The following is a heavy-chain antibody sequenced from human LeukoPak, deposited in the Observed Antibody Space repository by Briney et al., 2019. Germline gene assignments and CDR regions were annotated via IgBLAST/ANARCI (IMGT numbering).Heavy chain of an antibody. J-gene: IGHJ6*03. V-gene: IGHV3-74*01. Sequence: GGSLRLSCVASGFTFSSYWMHWVRQGPGNRLMWVSRINPDGTSTTYADSVKGRFTISRDNSKNTLYLQMNSLRAEDTAVYYCAKTAYYYDSSGYYYSDYSYYFMDVWGKGTTVTISS. CDR3: AKTAYYYDSSGYYYSDYSYYFMDV. CDR2: INPDGTST. D-gene: IGHD3-22*01. CDR1: GFTFSSYW.